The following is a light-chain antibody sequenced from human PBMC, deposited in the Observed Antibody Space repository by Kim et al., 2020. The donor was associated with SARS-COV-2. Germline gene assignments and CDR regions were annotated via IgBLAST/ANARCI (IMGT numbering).Light chain of an antibody. CDR3: QKYNSAPWT. J-gene: IGKJ1*01. V-gene: IGKV1-27*01. CDR2: AAS. CDR1: QDISNY. Sequence: ALVGVLVTIPCRASQDISNYLAWYQQRPGKAPEVLIYAASALQSGVPSRFSGSGSGTDFTLTISALQPEDAATYFCQKYNSAPWTFGQGTKVDIK.